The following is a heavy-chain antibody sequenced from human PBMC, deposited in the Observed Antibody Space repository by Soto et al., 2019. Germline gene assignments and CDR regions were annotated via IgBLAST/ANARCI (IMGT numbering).Heavy chain of an antibody. CDR1: GGSISSSSYY. V-gene: IGHV4-39*01. Sequence: KASETLSLTCTVSGGSISSSSYYWGWIRQPPGKGLEWIGSIYYSGSTYYNPSLKSRVTISVDTSKNQFSLKLSSVTAADTAVYYCASNALDQLVEDYYYYGMDVSGQATTVSVSS. D-gene: IGHD6-6*01. J-gene: IGHJ6*02. CDR3: ASNALDQLVEDYYYYGMDV. CDR2: IYYSGST.